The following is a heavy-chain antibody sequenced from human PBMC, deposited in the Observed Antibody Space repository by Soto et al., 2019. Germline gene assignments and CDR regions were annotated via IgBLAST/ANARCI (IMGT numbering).Heavy chain of an antibody. CDR3: ARDEFDY. CDR2: ISSNGGST. J-gene: IGHJ4*02. Sequence: GGSLRLSCVASGFTFSSYAMHWVRQAPGKGLEYVSAISSNGGSTYYANSVKGRFTISRDNSKNTLYLQMGSLRAEDMAVYYCARDEFDYWGQGTLVTVSS. CDR1: GFTFSSYA. V-gene: IGHV3-64*01.